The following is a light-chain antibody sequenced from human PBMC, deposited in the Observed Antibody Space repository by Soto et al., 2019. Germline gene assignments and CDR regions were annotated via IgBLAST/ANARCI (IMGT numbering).Light chain of an antibody. CDR3: QQRSDWFT. CDR2: DAS. Sequence: ESVLTQSPATLSLSPGERATLSCRASQSVSNFLAWYQQKPGQAPRLLIYDASNRATGIPVRFSGSGSGTDFTLTISSLEPEDFGLYYCQQRSDWFTFGQGTRLEIK. CDR1: QSVSNF. J-gene: IGKJ5*01. V-gene: IGKV3-11*01.